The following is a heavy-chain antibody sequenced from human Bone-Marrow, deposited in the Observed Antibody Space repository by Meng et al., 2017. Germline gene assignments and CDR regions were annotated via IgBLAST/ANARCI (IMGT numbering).Heavy chain of an antibody. J-gene: IGHJ5*02. V-gene: IGHV4-34*01. CDR2: INHSGGT. D-gene: IGHD2-2*02. CDR1: GGTFSDYY. Sequence: QVQLQQWGAGLLKPSETLSLTCAVYGGTFSDYYWSWIRQPPGKGLEWIGEINHSGGTKYTPSLESRVTISIDTSKNQFSLSLSSVTAADTAVYYCARVVGDCVSCYKGWFDPWGQGTLVTVSS. CDR3: ARVVGDCVSCYKGWFDP.